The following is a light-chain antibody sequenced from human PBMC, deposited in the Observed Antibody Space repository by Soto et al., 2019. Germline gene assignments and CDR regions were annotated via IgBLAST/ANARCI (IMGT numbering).Light chain of an antibody. Sequence: EIVMTQSPATLSVSPGERATLSCRASQSVSSNLAWYQQKPGQAPRLLIYGASIRATGIPARFSGSGSGTEFTLTISSLQSDDFAVHYCQQYNNWPRTFGQGTKLEIK. J-gene: IGKJ2*01. CDR1: QSVSSN. CDR3: QQYNNWPRT. CDR2: GAS. V-gene: IGKV3-15*01.